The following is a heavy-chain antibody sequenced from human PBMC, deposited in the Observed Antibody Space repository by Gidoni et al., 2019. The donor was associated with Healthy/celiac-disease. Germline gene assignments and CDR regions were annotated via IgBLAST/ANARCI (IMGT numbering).Heavy chain of an antibody. CDR1: GFTFSSYA. D-gene: IGHD6-6*01. CDR2: ISYDGSNK. CDR3: ARDCIAARPEYYYYGMDV. J-gene: IGHJ6*02. V-gene: IGHV3-30*04. Sequence: QVQLVESGGGVVQPGRSLRLSCAAPGFTFSSYAMHWVRQAPGKGREWVAVISYDGSNKYYADSVKGRFTISRDNSKNTLYLQMNSLRAEDTAVYYCARDCIAARPEYYYYGMDVWGQGTTVTVSS.